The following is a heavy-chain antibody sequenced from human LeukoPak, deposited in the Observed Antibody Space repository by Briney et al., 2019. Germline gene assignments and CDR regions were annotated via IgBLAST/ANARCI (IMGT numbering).Heavy chain of an antibody. CDR3: AKDKDSSGPNWFDP. J-gene: IGHJ5*02. Sequence: GGSLRLSCAASGFTFDDYAMPWVRQAPGKGLEWVSLISGDGGSTYYADSVKGRFTISRDNSKNSLYLQMNSLRTEDTALYYCAKDKDSSGPNWFDPWGQGTLVTVSS. CDR1: GFTFDDYA. CDR2: ISGDGGST. V-gene: IGHV3-43*02. D-gene: IGHD3-22*01.